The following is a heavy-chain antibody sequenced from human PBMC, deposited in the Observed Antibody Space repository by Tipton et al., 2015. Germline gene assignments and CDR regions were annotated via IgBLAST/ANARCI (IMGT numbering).Heavy chain of an antibody. Sequence: SLRLSCTASGITFSSYWMSWVRQAPGKGLEWIGQISHDGSERYYLDSMRGRFTISRDNAKNSLYLQMNTLRAEDTAVYHCARDVSGGYFDIWGQGTSVTVSP. CDR2: ISHDGSER. V-gene: IGHV3-7*01. J-gene: IGHJ3*02. CDR1: GITFSSYW. CDR3: ARDVSGGYFDI. D-gene: IGHD2-15*01.